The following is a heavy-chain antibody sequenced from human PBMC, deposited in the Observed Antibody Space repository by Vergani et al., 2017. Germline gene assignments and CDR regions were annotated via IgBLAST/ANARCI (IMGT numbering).Heavy chain of an antibody. CDR1: GYSISSGYY. J-gene: IGHJ4*02. Sequence: QVQLQESGPGLVKPSETLSLTCTVSGYSISSGYYWGWIRQPPGKGLEWIGSIYHSGSTYYNPSLKSRVTISVDTSKNQFSLKLSSVTAADTAVYYCARESGGVDYWGQGTLVTVSS. CDR3: ARESGGVDY. V-gene: IGHV4-38-2*02. D-gene: IGHD6-25*01. CDR2: IYHSGST.